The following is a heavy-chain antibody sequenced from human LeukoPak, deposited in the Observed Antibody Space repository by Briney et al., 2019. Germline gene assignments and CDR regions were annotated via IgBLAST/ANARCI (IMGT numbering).Heavy chain of an antibody. CDR1: GGSISSSSYY. CDR2: IYYSGST. V-gene: IGHV4-39*07. D-gene: IGHD3-22*01. J-gene: IGHJ4*02. Sequence: PSETLSLTCTVSGGSISSSSYYWGWIRQPPGKGLEWIGSIYYSGSTYYNPSLKSRVTISIDTSKNQFSLNLSSVTAADTAVYYCAGTYYYDSSGYYHYSLWGQGTLVTVSS. CDR3: AGTYYYDSSGYYHYSL.